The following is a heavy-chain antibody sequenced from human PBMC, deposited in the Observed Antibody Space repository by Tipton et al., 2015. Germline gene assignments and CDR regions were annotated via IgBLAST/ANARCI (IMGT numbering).Heavy chain of an antibody. D-gene: IGHD3-10*02. CDR2: IYYSGST. Sequence: TLPLTCTVSSGSISSYYWSWIRQPPGKGLEWIGYIYYSGSTNYNPSLKSRVTISVDTSKNQFSLKLSSVTAADTAVYYCARDYVYNWFDPWGQGTLVTVSS. V-gene: IGHV4-59*01. CDR1: SGSISSYY. CDR3: ARDYVYNWFDP. J-gene: IGHJ5*02.